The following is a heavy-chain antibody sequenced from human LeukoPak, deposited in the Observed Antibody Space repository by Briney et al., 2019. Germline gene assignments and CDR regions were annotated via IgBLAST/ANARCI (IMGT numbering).Heavy chain of an antibody. D-gene: IGHD5-18*01. J-gene: IGHJ4*02. CDR3: ARVGHSYGLYYFDY. Sequence: GGSLRLSCAASGFTFSSYSMNWVRQAPGKGLEWVSSISSSSSYIYYADSVKGRFTISRDNAKNSLYLQMNSLRAEDTAVYYCARVGHSYGLYYFDYWGQGTLVTVSS. CDR1: GFTFSSYS. CDR2: ISSSSSYI. V-gene: IGHV3-21*01.